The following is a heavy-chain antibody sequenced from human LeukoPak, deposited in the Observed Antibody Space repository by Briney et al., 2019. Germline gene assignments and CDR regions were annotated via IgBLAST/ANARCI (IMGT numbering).Heavy chain of an antibody. J-gene: IGHJ5*02. CDR1: GGSISSSNW. V-gene: IGHV4-4*02. CDR3: ARDDCSGESCYRSWFDP. D-gene: IGHD2-15*01. CDR2: IYHSGST. Sequence: SETLSLTCAVSGGSISSSNWWSWVRQPPGKGLEWIGEIYHSGSTNYNPSLKSRVTISVDKSKNQFSLKLSSVTAADTAVYYCARDDCSGESCYRSWFDPWGQGTLVTVSS.